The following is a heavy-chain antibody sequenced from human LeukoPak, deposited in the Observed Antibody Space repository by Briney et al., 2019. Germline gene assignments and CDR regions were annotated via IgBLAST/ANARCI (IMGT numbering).Heavy chain of an antibody. V-gene: IGHV4-39*01. Sequence: PSETLSLTCTVSGGSISSSTYYWAWIRQPPGKGLEWIASLFYSGSTKYNPSLKSRVTISADTSKNQFSLRLTSVTASDTAVYYCARQSGRATAAQLGYAMDVWGQGTTVTVSS. D-gene: IGHD6-13*01. CDR2: LFYSGST. CDR1: GGSISSSTYY. J-gene: IGHJ6*02. CDR3: ARQSGRATAAQLGYAMDV.